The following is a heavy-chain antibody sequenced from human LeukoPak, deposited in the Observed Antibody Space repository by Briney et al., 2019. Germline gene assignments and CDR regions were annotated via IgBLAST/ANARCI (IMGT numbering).Heavy chain of an antibody. CDR1: DGSISSGSYY. CDR2: IYTSGST. D-gene: IGHD3-9*01. Sequence: SQTLSLACTVSDGSISSGSYYWSWIRQPAGKGLEWIGRIYTSGSTNYNPSLKSRVTISVDTSKNQFSLKLSSVTAADTAVYYCARSGYYDILTGLLYFGYWGQGTLVTVSS. V-gene: IGHV4-61*02. CDR3: ARSGYYDILTGLLYFGY. J-gene: IGHJ4*02.